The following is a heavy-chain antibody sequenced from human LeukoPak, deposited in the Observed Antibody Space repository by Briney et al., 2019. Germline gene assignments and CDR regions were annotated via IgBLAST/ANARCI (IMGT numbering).Heavy chain of an antibody. J-gene: IGHJ4*02. CDR3: ARHMGLGYSYGYPYFDY. CDR2: IYYSGST. V-gene: IGHV4-59*08. Sequence: HPSETLSLTCTVSGGSISSYYWSWIRQPPGKGLEWIGYIYYSGSTNYNPSLKSRVTISVDTSKNQFSLKLSSVTAADTAVYYCARHMGLGYSYGYPYFDYWGQGTPVTVSS. CDR1: GGSISSYY. D-gene: IGHD5-18*01.